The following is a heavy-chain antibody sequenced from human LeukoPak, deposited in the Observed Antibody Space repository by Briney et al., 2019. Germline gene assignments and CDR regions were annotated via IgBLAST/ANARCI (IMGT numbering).Heavy chain of an antibody. V-gene: IGHV3-23*01. CDR1: GFTFISYA. J-gene: IGHJ6*02. CDR3: ARQVAVAGYGMDV. CDR2: LSGNAGRP. Sequence: PGGSLRLSCAASGFTFISYAMSWVRQAPGKGLEWVSSLSGNAGRPYYADSVKGRFTISRDNSKNTLYLQMNSLRAEDTAVYYCARQVAVAGYGMDVWGQGTTVTVSS. D-gene: IGHD6-19*01.